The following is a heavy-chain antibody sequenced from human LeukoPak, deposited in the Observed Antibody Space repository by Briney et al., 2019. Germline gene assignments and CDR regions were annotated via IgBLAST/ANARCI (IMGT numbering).Heavy chain of an antibody. CDR1: GGTFSSYA. CDR3: ARASYDSSGYYLPFDY. CDR2: IIPIFGTA. J-gene: IGHJ4*02. Sequence: ASVKVSCKVSGGTFSSYAISWVRQAPGQGLEWMGRIIPIFGTANYAQKFQGRVTITTDESTSTAYMELSSLRSEDTAVYYCARASYDSSGYYLPFDYWGQGTLVTVSS. D-gene: IGHD3-22*01. V-gene: IGHV1-69*05.